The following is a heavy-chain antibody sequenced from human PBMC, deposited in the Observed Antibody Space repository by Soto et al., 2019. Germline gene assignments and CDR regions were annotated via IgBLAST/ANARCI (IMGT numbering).Heavy chain of an antibody. V-gene: IGHV4-59*01. CDR3: ARWIVGGSLDY. D-gene: IGHD1-26*01. CDR1: GGTISSYY. CDR2: IYYSGST. Sequence: LETLCLTWTVAGGTISSYYWRWIRQPPGKGLEWIGYIYYSGSTNYNPSLKSRVTISVDTSKNQFSLKLSSVTAADTAVYYCARWIVGGSLDYWGQGIPVTVSS. J-gene: IGHJ4*02.